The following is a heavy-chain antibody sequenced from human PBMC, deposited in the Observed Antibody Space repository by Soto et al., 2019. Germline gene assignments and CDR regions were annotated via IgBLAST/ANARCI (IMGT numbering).Heavy chain of an antibody. D-gene: IGHD3-22*01. CDR2: ISGRGDST. CDR3: AKVCYQSLTVVEGFDY. CDR1: GFTFSSYA. J-gene: IGHJ4*02. Sequence: GGSLRLSCAASGFTFSSYAMSWVRQAPGKGLEWVSAISGRGDSTYYADSVKGRFTVSRDNSKNALYLQMNSLRAADTAIYYCAKVCYQSLTVVEGFDYWGQGTLVTVSS. V-gene: IGHV3-23*01.